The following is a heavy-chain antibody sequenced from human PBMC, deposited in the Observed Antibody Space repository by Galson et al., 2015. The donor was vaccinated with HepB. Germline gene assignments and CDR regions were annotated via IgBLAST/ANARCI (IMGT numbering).Heavy chain of an antibody. V-gene: IGHV3-7*03. CDR3: ARETTVTRGNYYYYGMDV. CDR1: GFTFSSYW. Sequence: SLRLSCAASGFTFSSYWMSWVRQAPGKGLEWVANIKQDGSEKYYVDSVKGRFTISRDNAKNSLYLQMNSLRAEDTAVYYCARETTVTRGNYYYYGMDVWGQGTTVTVSS. D-gene: IGHD4-11*01. CDR2: IKQDGSEK. J-gene: IGHJ6*02.